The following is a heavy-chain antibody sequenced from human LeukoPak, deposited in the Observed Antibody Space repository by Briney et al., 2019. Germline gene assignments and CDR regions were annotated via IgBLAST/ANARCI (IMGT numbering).Heavy chain of an antibody. V-gene: IGHV4-30-4*01. CDR2: IYYSGST. J-gene: IGHJ4*02. CDR3: AREAVGYDSSGYYFDY. CDR1: GGSISSGDYY. D-gene: IGHD3-22*01. Sequence: SQTLSLTCTVSGGSISSGDYYWSWIRQPPGKGLEWIGYIYYSGSTYYNPSLKSRVTISVDTSKNQFSLKLRSVTAADTAVYYCAREAVGYDSSGYYFDYWGQGTLVTVSS.